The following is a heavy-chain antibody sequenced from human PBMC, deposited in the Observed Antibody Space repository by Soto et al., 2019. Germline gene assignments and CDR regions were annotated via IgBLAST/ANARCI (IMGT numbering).Heavy chain of an antibody. CDR3: ARDTAQGATTKVYYYGMDV. D-gene: IGHD1-26*01. V-gene: IGHV4-38-2*02. CDR1: GYSISSGYY. J-gene: IGHJ6*02. Sequence: SATLSVTCAVSGYSISSGYYWGWIRQPPGKGLEWIGNIYHGGSPYYNPSLRSRVTISVDTSKNQFSLKLSSAAAADTAVYYCARDTAQGATTKVYYYGMDVWGQGTTVTVSS. CDR2: IYHGGSP.